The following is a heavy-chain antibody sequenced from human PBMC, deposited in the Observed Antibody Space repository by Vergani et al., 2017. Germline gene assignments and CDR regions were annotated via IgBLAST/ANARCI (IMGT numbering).Heavy chain of an antibody. CDR2: VSSRSTYI. D-gene: IGHD3-22*01. CDR3: ARDPGDDSTGYYYGRYFDL. CDR1: GFTFSSYA. V-gene: IGHV3-21*01. J-gene: IGHJ2*01. Sequence: EVQLLESGGGLVQPGGSLRLSCAASGFTFSSYAMSWVRQAPGKGQEWVSSVSSRSTYIYYTASVKGRFTISRDNAKNSLYLQIDSLRDEDTAMYYCARDPGDDSTGYYYGRYFDLWGRGTLVTVSS.